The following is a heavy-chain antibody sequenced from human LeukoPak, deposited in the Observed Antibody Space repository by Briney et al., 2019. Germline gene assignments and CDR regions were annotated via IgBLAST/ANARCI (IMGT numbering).Heavy chain of an antibody. J-gene: IGHJ6*03. CDR3: ARGGGRDGYHQYYYYYYYMDV. V-gene: IGHV3-74*01. CDR2: INSDGSST. CDR1: GFTFSSYW. Sequence: GGSLRLSCAASGFTFSSYWMHWVRQAPGKGLVWVSRINSDGSSTSYADSVKGRFTISRDNAKNTLYLQMNSLRAEDTAVYYCARGGGRDGYHQYYYYYYYMDVWGKGTTVTVSS. D-gene: IGHD5-24*01.